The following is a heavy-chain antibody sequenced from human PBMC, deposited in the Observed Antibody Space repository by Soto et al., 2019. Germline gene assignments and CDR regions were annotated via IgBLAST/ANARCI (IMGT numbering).Heavy chain of an antibody. J-gene: IGHJ4*02. V-gene: IGHV3-23*01. CDR2: MSGSSSTT. CDR3: AKNQERELPRVIDF. D-gene: IGHD1-7*01. CDR1: GLTFSNYA. Sequence: GSLRLSCATSGLTFSNYAMSWVRQAPGGGLEWVSSMSGSSSTTYYADSVKGRFTISRDRSKNTLYLQMSSLRAEDTALYYCAKNQERELPRVIDFWGQGTLVTVSS.